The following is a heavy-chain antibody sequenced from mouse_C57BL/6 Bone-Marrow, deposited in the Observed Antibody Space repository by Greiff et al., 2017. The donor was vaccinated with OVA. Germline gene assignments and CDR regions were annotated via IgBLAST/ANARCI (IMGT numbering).Heavy chain of an antibody. CDR1: GFTFSDYG. Sequence: EVKVVESGGGLVKPGGSLKLSCAASGFTFSDYGMHWVRQAPEKGLEWVAYISSGSSTIYYADTVKGRFTISRDNAKNTLFLQMTSLRSEDTAMYYCARNSSSTNYFDYWGQGTTLTVSS. J-gene: IGHJ2*01. CDR2: ISSGSSTI. D-gene: IGHD1-1*01. CDR3: ARNSSSTNYFDY. V-gene: IGHV5-17*01.